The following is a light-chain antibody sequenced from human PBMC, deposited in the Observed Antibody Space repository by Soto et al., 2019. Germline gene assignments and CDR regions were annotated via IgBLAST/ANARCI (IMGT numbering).Light chain of an antibody. J-gene: IGKJ1*01. CDR2: KAS. CDR3: QQYKSYST. CDR1: QSISLR. V-gene: IGKV1-5*03. Sequence: DIQMTQSPSTLSPSVGDRVTITCRANQSISLRLAWYQQKVGKAPKLLISKASTLESGVPSRFSGSGSGTEFTLTITSLQPDDFASYFCQQYKSYSTFGQGTKVEIK.